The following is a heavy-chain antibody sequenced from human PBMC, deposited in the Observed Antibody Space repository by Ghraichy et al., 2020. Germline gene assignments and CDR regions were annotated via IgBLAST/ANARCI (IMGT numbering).Heavy chain of an antibody. CDR3: ARGYCTTSSCNDRPWFDP. CDR2: IWYDGSKK. J-gene: IGHJ5*02. CDR1: GFTFSRFG. D-gene: IGHD2-2*01. Sequence: GGPLRLSCAASGFTFSRFGMHWVRQAPGKGLEWVAIIWYDGSKKYYADSVKGRFTISRDNSKNTLYLQMNSLRAEDTAVYYCARGYCTTSSCNDRPWFDPWGQGTLVTVSS. V-gene: IGHV3-33*01.